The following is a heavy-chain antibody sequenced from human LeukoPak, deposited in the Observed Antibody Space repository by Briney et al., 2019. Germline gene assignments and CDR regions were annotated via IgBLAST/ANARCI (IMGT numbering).Heavy chain of an antibody. J-gene: IGHJ1*01. D-gene: IGHD3-22*01. V-gene: IGHV3-23*01. Sequence: GGSLRLSCAASGFTFSSYAMSWVRQAPGKGLEWVSAISGSGGSTYYADSVKGRFTIPRDNSKNTLYLQMNSLRAEDTAVYYCAKDEWDYYDSSGYDWYFQHWGQGTLVTVSS. CDR3: AKDEWDYYDSSGYDWYFQH. CDR1: GFTFSSYA. CDR2: ISGSGGST.